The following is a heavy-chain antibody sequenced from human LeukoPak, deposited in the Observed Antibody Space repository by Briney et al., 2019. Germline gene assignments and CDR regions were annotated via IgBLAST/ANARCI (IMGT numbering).Heavy chain of an antibody. Sequence: GGSLRLSCLTSGFTFRDYGLGWVRQAPGMGLEWVSFARSRIYGGAPEYAASVRGRFSVSRDDSESIAYLQMNNLKSEDTAVYYCARGQTVPGAKYYFDFWSPGTLVTVSS. CDR1: GFTFRDYG. CDR3: ARGQTVPGAKYYFDF. CDR2: ARSRIYGGAP. V-gene: IGHV3-49*04. J-gene: IGHJ5*01. D-gene: IGHD2/OR15-2a*01.